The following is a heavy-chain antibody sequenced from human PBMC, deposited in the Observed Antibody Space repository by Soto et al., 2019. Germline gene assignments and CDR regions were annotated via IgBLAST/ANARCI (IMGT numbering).Heavy chain of an antibody. CDR2: ISYDGNNK. Sequence: QVQLVESGGGVVQPGRSLRLSCAASGFTFSSYAMHWVRQAPGKGLEWVAIISYDGNNKYYADSVRGRFTVSRDNSKNTLYLQMNSLRADDTAVYYCARPRLAGIVEATVDYYYHGMDVWGQGTTVTVSS. CDR1: GFTFSSYA. J-gene: IGHJ6*02. CDR3: ARPRLAGIVEATVDYYYHGMDV. V-gene: IGHV3-30-3*01. D-gene: IGHD1-26*01.